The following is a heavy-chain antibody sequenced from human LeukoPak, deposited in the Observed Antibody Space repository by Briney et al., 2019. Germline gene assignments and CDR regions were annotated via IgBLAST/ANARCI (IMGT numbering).Heavy chain of an antibody. CDR1: GFTFSSYS. CDR3: ARNSGSNPFDY. V-gene: IGHV3-21*01. J-gene: IGHJ4*02. D-gene: IGHD1-26*01. CDR2: ISSSSSYI. Sequence: PGGSLRLSCAASGFTFSSYSMNWVRQAPGKGLEWVSSISSSSSYIYYADSVKGRFTISRDNAKNSVYLQTNSLRVEDTAVYYCARNSGSNPFDYWGQGTLVTVSS.